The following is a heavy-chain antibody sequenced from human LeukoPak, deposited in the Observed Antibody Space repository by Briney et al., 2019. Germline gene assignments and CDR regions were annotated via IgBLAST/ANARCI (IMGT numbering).Heavy chain of an antibody. CDR2: IYTSGST. J-gene: IGHJ3*02. CDR3: ARDAYCSSTSCYRTDAFDI. D-gene: IGHD2-2*02. CDR1: GGSISSYY. V-gene: IGHV4-4*07. Sequence: PSETLSLTCTVSGGSISSYYWSWIRQPAGKGLEWIGRIYTSGSTNYNPSLKSRVPMSVDTSKNQFSLKLSSVTAADTAVYYCARDAYCSSTSCYRTDAFDIWGQGTMVTVSS.